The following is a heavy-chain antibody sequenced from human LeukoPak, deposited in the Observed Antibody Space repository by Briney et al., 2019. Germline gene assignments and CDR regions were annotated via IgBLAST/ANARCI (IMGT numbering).Heavy chain of an antibody. V-gene: IGHV3-23*01. D-gene: IGHD2-15*01. CDR3: AKESTGSCYSSCAY. Sequence: GGSLRLSCAASGFTFSSYAMTWVRQAPGKGLEWVSVIGASGGSTYYADSVKGRFTISRDNSKNTLYLQMNSLRVEDTAVYYCAKESTGSCYSSCAYWGQGTLVTVSS. CDR2: IGASGGST. CDR1: GFTFSSYA. J-gene: IGHJ4*02.